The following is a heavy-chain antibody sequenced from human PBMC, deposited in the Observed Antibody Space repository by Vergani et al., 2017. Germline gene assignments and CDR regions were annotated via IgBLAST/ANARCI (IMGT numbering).Heavy chain of an antibody. D-gene: IGHD3-10*01. V-gene: IGHV4-59*01. Sequence: QVRLQESGPGLVKPSETLSLTCSVSGGSMSGYYRSWIRQPPGKELEWIGYMYHSGSTNYNPFLETRVTISRDTSKNQFSLKLNSVTAADTAVYYCGRVADFNGLGSRPLDLWGQGILVTVSS. J-gene: IGHJ5*02. CDR1: GGSMSGYY. CDR3: GRVADFNGLGSRPLDL. CDR2: MYHSGST.